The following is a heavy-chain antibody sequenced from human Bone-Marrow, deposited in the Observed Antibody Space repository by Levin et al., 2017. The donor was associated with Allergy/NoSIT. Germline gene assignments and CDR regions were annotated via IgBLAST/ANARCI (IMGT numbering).Heavy chain of an antibody. V-gene: IGHV4-30-4*01. CDR1: GAPITSGDHY. D-gene: IGHD3-10*01. J-gene: IGHJ4*02. CDR2: IYYSGST. CDR3: ASLSYYYGAGTHPDEDY. Sequence: SETLSLTCSVSGAPITSGDHYWSWIRQSPGKGLEWIGYIYYSGSTYYNPSLMTRITISLDPSKNHFSLKLRSVTVADTAVYYCASLSYYYGAGTHPDEDYWGQGALVIVSS.